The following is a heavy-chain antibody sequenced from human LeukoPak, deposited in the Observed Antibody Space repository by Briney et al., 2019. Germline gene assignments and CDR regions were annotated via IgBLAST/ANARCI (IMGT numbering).Heavy chain of an antibody. CDR2: VSESGDIT. CDR1: GIAFSRFA. CDR3: AKDIAQGYTFGTTEEDY. D-gene: IGHD5-12*01. Sequence: GGSLRLSCAASGIAFSRFAMSWVRQAPGKGLEWVSVVSESGDITHYAESVRGRFTISRDNSKNTLYLEMNRLRSDDTAIYYCAKDIAQGYTFGTTEEDYWGQGTLVTVAS. V-gene: IGHV3-23*01. J-gene: IGHJ4*02.